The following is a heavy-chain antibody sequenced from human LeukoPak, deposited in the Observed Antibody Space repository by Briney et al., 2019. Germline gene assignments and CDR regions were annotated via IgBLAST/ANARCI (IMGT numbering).Heavy chain of an antibody. J-gene: IGHJ5*02. CDR1: GFAFRTFD. V-gene: IGHV3-21*01. Sequence: GGSLRLSCATSGFAFRTFDMSWVRQAPGRGLEWISSSSENDNYIYYADSVKGRFTISRDNAKNSLYLQMNNVRAEDTAVYYCARIVTSRAPFDHLGQGTLVTVSS. CDR2: SSENDNYI. D-gene: IGHD2/OR15-2a*01. CDR3: ARIVTSRAPFDH.